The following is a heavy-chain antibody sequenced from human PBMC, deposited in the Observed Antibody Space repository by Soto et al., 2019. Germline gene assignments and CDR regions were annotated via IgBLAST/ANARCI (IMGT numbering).Heavy chain of an antibody. Sequence: QIQLVQSGAEVKERGSSVKISCKTSGGTFNTYALTWVRQAPGQGLEWIGGIIPIFGIKNVAQRFQGRVTITADESLTTAYMEMTSLRSDDTAVYYCAKEAGDHWGQGTLVTVSS. J-gene: IGHJ4*02. CDR1: GGTFNTYA. CDR2: IIPIFGIK. D-gene: IGHD3-10*01. V-gene: IGHV1-69*01. CDR3: AKEAGDH.